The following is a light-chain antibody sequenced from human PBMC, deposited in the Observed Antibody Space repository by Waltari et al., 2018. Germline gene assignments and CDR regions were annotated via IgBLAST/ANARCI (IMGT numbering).Light chain of an antibody. V-gene: IGLV3-21*03. CDR1: NIVTKT. CDR3: QVWDIDSDPSVV. J-gene: IGLJ2*01. Sequence: SYVLTQPPSVSVSPGRTARTTCGGHNIVTKTAHRYQQKPGQAPVMVVYDDIDRPSGIPERFSGSNSGNTATLIINRVEAGDEADYYCQVWDIDSDPSVVFGGGTKLTVL. CDR2: DDI.